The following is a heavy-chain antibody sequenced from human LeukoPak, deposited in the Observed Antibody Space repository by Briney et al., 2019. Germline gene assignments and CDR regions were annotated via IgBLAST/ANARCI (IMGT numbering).Heavy chain of an antibody. CDR3: ATSREMATVDY. V-gene: IGHV1-69*05. D-gene: IGHD5-24*01. J-gene: IGHJ4*02. CDR2: IIPIFGTA. CDR1: GGTFSSYA. Sequence: SVKVSCKASGGTFSSYAISWVRQAPGQGREWMGRIIPIFGTANYAQKFQGRVTTTTDESTSTAYMELSSLRSEDTAVYYCATSREMATVDYWGQGTLVTVSS.